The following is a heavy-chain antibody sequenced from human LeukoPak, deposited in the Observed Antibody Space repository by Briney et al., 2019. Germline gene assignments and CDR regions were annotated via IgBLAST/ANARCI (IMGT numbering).Heavy chain of an antibody. D-gene: IGHD6-13*01. Sequence: PGGSLRLSCAASGFTFSNYAMSWVRQAPGRGLEWVSGIYNSGDDTYHADSVKGRFTISRDNSKNTLFLQMNSLRVDDTAIHYCAKCKYSSPQALDYWGQGTLVTVSS. CDR3: AKCKYSSPQALDY. V-gene: IGHV3-23*01. J-gene: IGHJ4*02. CDR2: IYNSGDDT. CDR1: GFTFSNYA.